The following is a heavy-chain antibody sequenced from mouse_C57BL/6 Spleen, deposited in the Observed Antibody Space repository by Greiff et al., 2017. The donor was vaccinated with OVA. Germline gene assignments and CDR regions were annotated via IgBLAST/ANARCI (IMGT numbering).Heavy chain of an antibody. CDR1: GFTFSDYG. V-gene: IGHV5-17*01. CDR3: ALIYYDLYYFDY. CDR2: ISSGSSTI. D-gene: IGHD2-4*01. J-gene: IGHJ2*01. Sequence: EVKLVESGGGLVKPGGSLKLSCAASGFTFSDYGMHWVRQAPEKGLEWVAYISSGSSTIYYADTVKGRFTISRDNAKNTLFLQMPSLRSEDTAMYYCALIYYDLYYFDYWGQGTTLTVSS.